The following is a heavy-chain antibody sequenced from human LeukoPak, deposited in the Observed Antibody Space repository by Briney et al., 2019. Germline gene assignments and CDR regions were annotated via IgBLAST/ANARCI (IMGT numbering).Heavy chain of an antibody. CDR1: GFSSSTYS. V-gene: IGHV3-21*01. Sequence: GGSLRLSCAASGFSSSTYSMNWVRQAPGKGLEWVSSISTTSSYIYYADVVKGRFTISRDNAKNSLYLQMNSLRAEDTAVYYCAREPGGGYYGSGIYSNFDSWGQGTLVTVSS. CDR3: AREPGGGYYGSGIYSNFDS. D-gene: IGHD3-10*01. CDR2: ISTTSSYI. J-gene: IGHJ4*02.